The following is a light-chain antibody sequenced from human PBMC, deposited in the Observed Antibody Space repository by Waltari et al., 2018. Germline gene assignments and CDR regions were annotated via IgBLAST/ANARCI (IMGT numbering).Light chain of an antibody. CDR2: DVT. Sequence: QSALTQPASVSGSPGQSITISCTGTSSDVGGYNYVSWYQQHPGKAPKLVIYDVTNRPAGVSNRFSGSKSGNTASLTISGLQAEDEADYYCSSYTISNTVLFGGGTKLTVL. V-gene: IGLV2-14*03. J-gene: IGLJ2*01. CDR3: SSYTISNTVL. CDR1: SSDVGGYNY.